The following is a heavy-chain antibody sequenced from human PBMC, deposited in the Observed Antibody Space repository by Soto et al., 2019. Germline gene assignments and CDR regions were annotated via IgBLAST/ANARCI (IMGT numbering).Heavy chain of an antibody. CDR1: GFTFSSYG. V-gene: IGHV3-30*18. Sequence: QVQLVESGGGVVQPGRSLRLSCAASGFTFSSYGMHWVRQAPGKGLEWVAVISYDGSDKYYADSVKGRFTISRANSRNTLYLQMKYLIAEDTAVYYFAKDSPRDMWFGEFRADYLGQGTLVTFSS. J-gene: IGHJ4*02. CDR3: AKDSPRDMWFGEFRADY. CDR2: ISYDGSDK. D-gene: IGHD3-10*01.